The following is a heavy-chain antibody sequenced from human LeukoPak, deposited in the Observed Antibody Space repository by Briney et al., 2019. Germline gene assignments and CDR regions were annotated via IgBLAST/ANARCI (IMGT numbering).Heavy chain of an antibody. V-gene: IGHV3-48*04. CDR1: GFTFSSYS. D-gene: IGHD3-22*01. J-gene: IGHJ6*02. CDR3: ARMYYYDSNGGYYNYGMDV. Sequence: GGSLRLSCAASGFTFSSYSMNWVRQAPGKGLEWISYISSSSSTIYYADSVKGRFTISRDNAKNSLSLQMNSLRAEDTAEYYCARMYYYDSNGGYYNYGMDVWGQGTTVTVSS. CDR2: ISSSSSTI.